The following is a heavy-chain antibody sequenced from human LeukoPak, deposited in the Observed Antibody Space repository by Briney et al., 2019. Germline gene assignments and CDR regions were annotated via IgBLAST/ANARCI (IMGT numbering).Heavy chain of an antibody. CDR3: ARHSGTLGYFDY. CDR2: IYDSGST. CDR1: GASIRSGDYY. J-gene: IGHJ4*02. D-gene: IGHD1-14*01. Sequence: SQTLSLTCTVSGASIRSGDYYWSWIRQPPGKGLEWIGYIYDSGSTYYNPSLKSRITISVDTSENRFSLKLSSVTATDTAVYYCARHSGTLGYFDYWGQGTRVTVSS. V-gene: IGHV4-30-4*01.